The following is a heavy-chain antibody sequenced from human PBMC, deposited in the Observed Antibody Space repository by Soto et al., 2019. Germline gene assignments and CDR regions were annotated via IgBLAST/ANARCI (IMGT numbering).Heavy chain of an antibody. CDR2: INNRGGT. CDR1: GGSLSGNF. CDR3: ERGEFGIKYCGDSSSNCDFEV. D-gene: IGHD2-21*01. V-gene: IGHV4-34*01. J-gene: IGHJ3*01. Sequence: QVQLQQWGAGLLKPSETLSLTCTVYGGSLSGNFWIWIRQTPGKGLEWIAEINNRGGTNYNPSLKCGVTISVDTSSSQFSLKMNSVTAADTAVYYCERGEFGIKYCGDSSSNCDFEVWGQGTMVTVSS.